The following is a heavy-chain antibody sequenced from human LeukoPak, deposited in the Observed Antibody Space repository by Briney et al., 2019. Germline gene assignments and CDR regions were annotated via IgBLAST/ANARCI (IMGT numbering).Heavy chain of an antibody. CDR3: ARLVFDGDWYVDF. D-gene: IGHD2-21*02. Sequence: GPSPRPSRAASGFSFSPYGIQWVRPAPRKRPEWGAAIWVDGSQKYYADSVTGGVTISRDNPKNTLYFQVNSLRAEDTAVYYCARLVFDGDWYVDFWGQGNLVTVSS. V-gene: IGHV3-33*03. CDR1: GFSFSPYG. CDR2: IWVDGSQK. J-gene: IGHJ4*02.